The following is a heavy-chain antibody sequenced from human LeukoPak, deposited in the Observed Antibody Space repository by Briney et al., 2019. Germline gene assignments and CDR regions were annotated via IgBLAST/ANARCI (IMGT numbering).Heavy chain of an antibody. V-gene: IGHV4-59*01. J-gene: IGHJ3*02. CDR2: IYYSGST. CDR3: ARAFADTFDI. CDR1: SGSISSYY. Sequence: SETLSLTCTVSSGSISSYYWSWIRQPPGKGLEWIGYIYYSGSTNYNPSLKSRVTISVDTSKNQFSLKLSSVTAADTAVYYCARAFADTFDIWGQGTMVTVSS.